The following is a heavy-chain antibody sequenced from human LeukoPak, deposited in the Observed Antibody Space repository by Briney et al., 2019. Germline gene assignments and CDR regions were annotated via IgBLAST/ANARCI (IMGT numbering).Heavy chain of an antibody. Sequence: GGSLRLSCAASGITFRSFYMSWVRQAPGKGLEWVANINQDGRQKNYVDSVKGRFTISRDNARNSLYLEMNSLRSEDTAVYYCARDQEQLNLWGQGTMVTVSS. CDR3: ARDQEQLNL. D-gene: IGHD6-19*01. V-gene: IGHV3-7*04. CDR1: GITFRSFY. CDR2: INQDGRQK. J-gene: IGHJ3*01.